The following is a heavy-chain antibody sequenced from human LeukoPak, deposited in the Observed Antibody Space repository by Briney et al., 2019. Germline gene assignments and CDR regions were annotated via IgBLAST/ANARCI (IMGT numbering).Heavy chain of an antibody. CDR3: AAHVVRGDYFDY. CDR1: GFTFSDYY. D-gene: IGHD3-16*01. Sequence: NPGGSLRLSCAASGFTFSDYYMSWIRQAPGKGLEWVSYISSSGSTIYYADSVKGRFTISRDNAKNSLFLQMSSLRAEDTAVYYCAAHVVRGDYFDYWGQGTLVTVSS. V-gene: IGHV3-11*01. J-gene: IGHJ4*02. CDR2: ISSSGSTI.